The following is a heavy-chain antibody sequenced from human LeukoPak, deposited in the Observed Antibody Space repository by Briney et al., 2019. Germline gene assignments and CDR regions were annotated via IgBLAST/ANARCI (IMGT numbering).Heavy chain of an antibody. D-gene: IGHD3-22*01. J-gene: IGHJ4*02. CDR1: GFTLSSYW. CDR3: ARDLNDYYDSSGHDY. CDR2: IKQDGSEK. V-gene: IGHV3-7*04. Sequence: GGSLRLPCAASGFTLSSYWVSWVRQAPGKGREGVANIKQDGSEKYYVDSVKGRFTISRNNAKNSLYLQMNSLRAEDTAVYYCARDLNDYYDSSGHDYWGQGTLVTVSS.